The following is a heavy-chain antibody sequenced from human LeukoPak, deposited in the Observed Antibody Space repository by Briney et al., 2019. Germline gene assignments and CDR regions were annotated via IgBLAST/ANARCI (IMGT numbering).Heavy chain of an antibody. V-gene: IGHV1-46*01. CDR2: INPNSGST. Sequence: ASVKVSCKASGYTFTSFYMHWVRQAPGQGLEWVGIINPNSGSTFYAQRFQGRVTMTRDTSTSTVYMELSSLRSEDTAVYYCARALWFGELAYFDYWGQGTLVTVSS. CDR1: GYTFTSFY. D-gene: IGHD3-10*01. CDR3: ARALWFGELAYFDY. J-gene: IGHJ4*02.